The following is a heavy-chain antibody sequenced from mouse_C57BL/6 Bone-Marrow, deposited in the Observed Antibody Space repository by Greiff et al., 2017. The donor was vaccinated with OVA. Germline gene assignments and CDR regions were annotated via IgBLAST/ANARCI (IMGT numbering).Heavy chain of an antibody. CDR3: ARWYYGAMDY. V-gene: IGHV5-17*01. CDR2: ISSGSSSI. D-gene: IGHD1-1*01. CDR1: GFTFSDYG. J-gene: IGHJ4*01. Sequence: EVKLMESGGGLVKPGGSLKLSCAASGFTFSDYGMHWVRQAPEKGLEWVAYISSGSSSIYYADTVKGRFTISRDNAKNTLFLQMTSLRSEDAAMYYCARWYYGAMDYWGQGTSVTVSS.